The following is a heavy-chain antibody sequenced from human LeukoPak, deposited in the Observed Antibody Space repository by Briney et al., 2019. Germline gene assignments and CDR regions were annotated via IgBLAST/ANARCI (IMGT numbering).Heavy chain of an antibody. CDR3: ARVDDILTPYAFDI. CDR2: IYYSGST. D-gene: IGHD3-9*01. V-gene: IGHV4-59*01. Sequence: SETLSLTCTVSGGSISSYYWSWIRQPPGKGLEWIGYIYYSGSTNYNPSLKSGVTISVDTSKNQFSLKLSSVTAADTAVYYCARVDDILTPYAFDIWGQGTMVTVSS. J-gene: IGHJ3*02. CDR1: GGSISSYY.